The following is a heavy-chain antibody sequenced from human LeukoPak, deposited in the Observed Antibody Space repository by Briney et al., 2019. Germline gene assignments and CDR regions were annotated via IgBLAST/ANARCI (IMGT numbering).Heavy chain of an antibody. J-gene: IGHJ5*02. D-gene: IGHD6-25*01. Sequence: GGSLRLSCAASGFSFSDYGMHWVRQAPGKGLEWVAFILYDGSNRFYADSVKGRFTISRDNGKNTLYLQMNSLGGDDTAVYYCAKDQAAAWGQGTLVTVSS. CDR3: AKDQAAA. CDR1: GFSFSDYG. CDR2: ILYDGSNR. V-gene: IGHV3-30*02.